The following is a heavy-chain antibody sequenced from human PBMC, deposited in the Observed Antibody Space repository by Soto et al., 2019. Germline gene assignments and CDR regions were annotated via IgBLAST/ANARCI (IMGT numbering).Heavy chain of an antibody. CDR3: ARDVVVPAALDCYYGMDV. J-gene: IGHJ6*02. CDR1: GGSISSDY. Sequence: SATLSLTCTVSGGSISSDYRSWNQQPAGKGLEWIGRIYTSGSTNYNPSLKSRVTMSVDTSKNQFSLKLSSVTAADTAVYYCARDVVVPAALDCYYGMDVGGQGTTVT. D-gene: IGHD2-2*01. CDR2: IYTSGST. V-gene: IGHV4-4*07.